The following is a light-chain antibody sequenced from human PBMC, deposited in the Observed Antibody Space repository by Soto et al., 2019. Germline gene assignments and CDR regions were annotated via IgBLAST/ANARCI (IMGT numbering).Light chain of an antibody. CDR2: DVS. V-gene: IGLV2-23*02. Sequence: QSVLTQPASVSGSPGQSITIPCTGTSSDIGSYNHVSWYQQHPGKAPKLMIYDVSNRPSGVSDRFSGSKSANTASLTISGLQAEDEADYYCCSYAGSSTYVFGTGTKVTVL. CDR1: SSDIGSYNH. J-gene: IGLJ1*01. CDR3: CSYAGSSTYV.